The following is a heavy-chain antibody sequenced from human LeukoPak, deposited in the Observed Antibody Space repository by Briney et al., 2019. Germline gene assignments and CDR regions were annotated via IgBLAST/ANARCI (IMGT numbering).Heavy chain of an antibody. Sequence: PGRSLRLSCAASGFTFDDYAMHWVGQAPGKGLEWVSGISWNSCSIGYADSVKGRFTISRDNAKNSLYLQMNSLRAEDTALYYCAKTTTGTFNDAFDIWGQGTMVTVSS. J-gene: IGHJ3*02. D-gene: IGHD1-1*01. V-gene: IGHV3-9*01. CDR2: ISWNSCSI. CDR3: AKTTTGTFNDAFDI. CDR1: GFTFDDYA.